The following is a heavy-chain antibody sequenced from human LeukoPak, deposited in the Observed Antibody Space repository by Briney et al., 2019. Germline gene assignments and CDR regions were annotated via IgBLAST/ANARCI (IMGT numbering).Heavy chain of an antibody. Sequence: SETLSLTCAVYGGSLSGYYWSWIRQPPGKGLEWIGEINHSGSTNYNPSLKSRVTISVDTSKNQFSLKLSSVTAADTAVYYCARGDGSSWWGLDYWGQGTLVTVSS. CDR3: ARGDGSSWWGLDY. CDR1: GGSLSGYY. V-gene: IGHV4-34*01. J-gene: IGHJ4*02. CDR2: INHSGST. D-gene: IGHD6-13*01.